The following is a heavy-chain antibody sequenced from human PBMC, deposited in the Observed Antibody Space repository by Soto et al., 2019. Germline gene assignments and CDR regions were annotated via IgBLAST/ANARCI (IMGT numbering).Heavy chain of an antibody. CDR2: IYTSGST. D-gene: IGHD3-10*01. CDR1: GGSISSYY. CDR3: ARDASDYGSGSYWYYGMDV. J-gene: IGHJ6*02. Sequence: SETLSLTCTVSGGSISSYYWSWIRQPAGKGLEWIGRIYTSGSTKYNLSLKSRVAMSVDTSKNQFSLKLSSVTAADTAVFYCARDASDYGSGSYWYYGMDVWGQGTTVTVSS. V-gene: IGHV4-4*07.